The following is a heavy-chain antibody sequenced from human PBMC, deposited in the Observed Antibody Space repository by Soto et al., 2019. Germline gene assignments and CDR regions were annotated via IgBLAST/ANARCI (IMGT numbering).Heavy chain of an antibody. CDR2: IYWDDDK. D-gene: IGHD3-3*01. Sequence: QITLEESGPTLVKPTQTLTLTCSFSVISRNSSGEGVGWIRQPPGKALEWLALIYWDDDKRYSPSLKSRLTVAKDTSKNQVVLAMTNMDPVDSATYYGARIRWAYDVLDFDSWGQGTPVTVSS. J-gene: IGHJ4*02. CDR3: ARIRWAYDVLDFDS. CDR1: VISRNSSGEG. V-gene: IGHV2-5*02.